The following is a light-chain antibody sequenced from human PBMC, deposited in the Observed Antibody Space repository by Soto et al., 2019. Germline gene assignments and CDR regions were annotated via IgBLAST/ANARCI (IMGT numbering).Light chain of an antibody. V-gene: IGLV2-14*01. CDR2: EVR. CDR1: SSDVGGYNY. Sequence: QSVLTQPASVSGSPGQSITISCTGTSSDVGGYNYVSWYQQHPGKAPKLMIYEVRNRPSGVSDRLSGSKSANTASLTISGLQAEDEADYYCCSYTTSTTYVFGTGTKVTVL. J-gene: IGLJ1*01. CDR3: CSYTTSTTYV.